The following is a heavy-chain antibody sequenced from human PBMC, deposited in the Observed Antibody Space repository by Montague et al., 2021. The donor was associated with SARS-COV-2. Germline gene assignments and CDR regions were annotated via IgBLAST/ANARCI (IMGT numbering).Heavy chain of an antibody. J-gene: IGHJ6*03. CDR3: ARVSRGTIFGVVIRPYYYMDV. CDR2: IYYGGTT. D-gene: IGHD3-3*01. V-gene: IGHV4-39*02. CDR1: GGSISTKFSSSYYY. Sequence: SETLSLTCTVSGGSISTKFSSSYYYWGWIRQPPGKGLEWIGTIYYGGTTYFNPSLKSRVSISIDSSKNQFFLKLNSVTAADTGMYYCARVSRGTIFGVVIRPYYYMDVWGKGTTVTVSS.